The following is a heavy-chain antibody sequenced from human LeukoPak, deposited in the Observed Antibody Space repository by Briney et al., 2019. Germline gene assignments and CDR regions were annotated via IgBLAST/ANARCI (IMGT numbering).Heavy chain of an antibody. CDR1: GFTFSSYA. V-gene: IGHV3-23*01. D-gene: IGHD2-2*01. CDR2: ITSSGGST. J-gene: IGHJ4*02. Sequence: GGSLRLSCAASGFTFSSYAMSWVRQAPGKGLEWVSAITSSGGSTYYADSVKGRFTISRDNSKNTLYLQMNSLRAEDTAVYYCARGGTNEYCSSTSCKGGLLYYWGQGTLVTVSS. CDR3: ARGGTNEYCSSTSCKGGLLYY.